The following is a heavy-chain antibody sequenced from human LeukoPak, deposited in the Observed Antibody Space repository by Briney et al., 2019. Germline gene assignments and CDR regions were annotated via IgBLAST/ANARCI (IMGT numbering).Heavy chain of an antibody. V-gene: IGHV6-1*01. D-gene: IGHD6-13*01. CDR2: TYYRSKWYN. Sequence: SQTLSLTCAISGNSVTSNSAAWNWIRQSPSRGLKWLGKTYYRSKWYNDYAVSVKSRITINPDTSKNQFSLKLSSVTAADTAVYYCAFFPVGIAASGTLYWGQGTLVTVSS. CDR3: AFFPVGIAASGTLY. CDR1: GNSVTSNSAA. J-gene: IGHJ4*02.